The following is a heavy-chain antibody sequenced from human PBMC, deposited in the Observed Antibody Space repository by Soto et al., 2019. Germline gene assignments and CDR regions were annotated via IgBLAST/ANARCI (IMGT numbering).Heavy chain of an antibody. D-gene: IGHD3-22*01. CDR1: GGFVSSMGYY. CDR3: VGGSGFAHFDL. CDR2: IYYPGTT. J-gene: IGHJ2*01. V-gene: IGHV4-39*01. Sequence: QLQLQESGPGLVKPSETLALTCTVSGGFVSSMGYYLVWIGQPPGKGPEWIGSIYYPGTTYYTQSLKRRVTISVDASKNQVSLKVKSVTAADTAVYYCVGGSGFAHFDLWGRGTLVTVSS.